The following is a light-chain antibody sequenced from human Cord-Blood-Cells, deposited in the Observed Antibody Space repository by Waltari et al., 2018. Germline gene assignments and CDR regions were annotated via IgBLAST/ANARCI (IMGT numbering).Light chain of an antibody. CDR3: QSADSSGTYT. CDR2: KDS. V-gene: IGLV3-25*03. Sequence: SYELTQPPSVSVSPGQTARITCSGAALPKQYAYWYQQKPGQAPVLVIYKDSERPSGIPERFSGSSSGTTVTLTISGVQAEDEADYYCQSADSSGTYTFGTGTKVTVL. CDR1: ALPKQY. J-gene: IGLJ1*01.